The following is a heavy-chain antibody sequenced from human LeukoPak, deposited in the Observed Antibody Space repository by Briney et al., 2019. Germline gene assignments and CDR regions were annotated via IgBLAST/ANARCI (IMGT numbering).Heavy chain of an antibody. V-gene: IGHV4-4*07. CDR1: GGSISSYY. J-gene: IGHJ3*02. D-gene: IGHD2-8*02. CDR2: IYTNAST. CDR3: VRGRYCTATTCSGGDAFDI. Sequence: PSETLSLTCTVSGGSISSYYWSWIRQPAGKGLEWIGRIYTNASTNYNPSLKSRVTLSVDASKNQFSLKLTSVTAADTAVYYCVRGRYCTATTCSGGDAFDIWGQGTVVTVSS.